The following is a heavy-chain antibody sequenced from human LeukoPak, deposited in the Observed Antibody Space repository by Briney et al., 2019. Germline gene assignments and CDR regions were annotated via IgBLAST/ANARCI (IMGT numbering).Heavy chain of an antibody. J-gene: IGHJ4*02. Sequence: ASVKVSCKASGYTFTSYDINWVRQATGQGLEWMGWMNPNSGNTGYAQKFQGRVTMTRNTSISTAYMELSSLRSEDTAVYYCARDLGYCSSTSCYNSGYWGQGTLVTVSS. V-gene: IGHV1-8*01. CDR1: GYTFTSYD. CDR3: ARDLGYCSSTSCYNSGY. D-gene: IGHD2-2*01. CDR2: MNPNSGNT.